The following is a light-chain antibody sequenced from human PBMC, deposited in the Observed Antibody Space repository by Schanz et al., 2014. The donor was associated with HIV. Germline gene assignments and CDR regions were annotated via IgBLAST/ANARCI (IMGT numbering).Light chain of an antibody. V-gene: IGLV1-44*01. CDR1: SSNIKMNA. CDR2: GTD. J-gene: IGLJ3*02. CDR3: SSYAGNNNGV. Sequence: QSVLTQAPSASGTPGQRVTISCSGSSSNIKMNAVNWYQHLPGMGPKLLIYGTDQRPSGVPDRFSGSKSGNTASLTVSGLQAEDEADYYCSSYAGNNNGVFGGGTKLTVL.